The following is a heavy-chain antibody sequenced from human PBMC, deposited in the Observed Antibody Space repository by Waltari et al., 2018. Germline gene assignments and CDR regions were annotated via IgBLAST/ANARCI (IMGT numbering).Heavy chain of an antibody. CDR1: GFTFSSYA. D-gene: IGHD2-15*01. Sequence: EVQLLESGGGLVQPGGSLRLSCAASGFTFSSYAMSWVRQAPGKGLEWVSAISVSGGSTYYADSVKGRFTISRDNSKNTLYLQMNSLRAEDTAVYYCAKPYCSGGSCYLDYWGQGTLVTVSS. CDR2: ISVSGGST. J-gene: IGHJ4*02. CDR3: AKPYCSGGSCYLDY. V-gene: IGHV3-23*01.